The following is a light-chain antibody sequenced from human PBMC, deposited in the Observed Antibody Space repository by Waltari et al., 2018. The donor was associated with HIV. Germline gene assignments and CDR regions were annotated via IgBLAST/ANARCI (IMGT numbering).Light chain of an antibody. CDR1: QSVSSS. V-gene: IGKV3-11*01. CDR2: DAS. J-gene: IGKJ2*01. Sequence: EIVLTQSPATLSLSPGERATLSCRASQSVSSSLAWYQQKPGLTPRLLIYDASNRATGIPARFSGSGSGTDFTLTISSLEPEDFAVYYCQQRRNWPPMYTFGQGTKLEIK. CDR3: QQRRNWPPMYT.